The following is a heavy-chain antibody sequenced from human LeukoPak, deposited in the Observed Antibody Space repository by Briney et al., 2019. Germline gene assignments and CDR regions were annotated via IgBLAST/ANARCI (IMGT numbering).Heavy chain of an antibody. J-gene: IGHJ4*02. V-gene: IGHV1-2*02. Sequence: ALVKVSCKASGYTFTSYGISWVRQAPGQGLEWMGWINPNSGGTNYAQKFQGRVTMTRDTSISTAYMELSRLRSDDTAVYYCARAYCSSTSCYARKSSSFDYWGQGTLVTVSS. D-gene: IGHD2-2*01. CDR1: GYTFTSYG. CDR3: ARAYCSSTSCYARKSSSFDY. CDR2: INPNSGGT.